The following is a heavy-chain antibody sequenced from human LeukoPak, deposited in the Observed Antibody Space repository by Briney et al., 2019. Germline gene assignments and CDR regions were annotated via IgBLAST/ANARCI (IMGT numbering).Heavy chain of an antibody. CDR2: IYYSGST. CDR3: ARGSSSWYFDY. Sequence: SETLSLTCTVSGGSISSYYWSWIRQPPGKGLEWIGYIYYSGSTNHNPSLKSRVTISVDTSKNQFSLKLSSVTAADTAVYYCARGSSSWYFDYWGQGTLVTVSS. V-gene: IGHV4-59*01. CDR1: GGSISSYY. D-gene: IGHD6-13*01. J-gene: IGHJ4*02.